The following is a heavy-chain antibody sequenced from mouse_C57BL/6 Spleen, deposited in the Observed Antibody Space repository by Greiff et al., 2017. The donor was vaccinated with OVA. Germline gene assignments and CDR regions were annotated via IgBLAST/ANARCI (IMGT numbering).Heavy chain of an antibody. Sequence: VQLQQPGAELVRPGSSVKLSCKASGYTFTSYWLHWVKQRPIQGLEWIGNIDPSDSETHYNQKFKDKATLTVDKSSSTAYMQLSSLTSENSAVYYCARGYYGSQAWFAYWGHGTLVTVSA. CDR1: GYTFTSYW. J-gene: IGHJ3*01. V-gene: IGHV1-52*01. CDR3: ARGYYGSQAWFAY. CDR2: IDPSDSET. D-gene: IGHD1-1*01.